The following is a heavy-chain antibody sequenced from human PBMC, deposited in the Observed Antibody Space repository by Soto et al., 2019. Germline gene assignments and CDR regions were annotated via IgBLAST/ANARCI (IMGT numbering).Heavy chain of an antibody. CDR3: ARHVPAAGYYYGMDV. Sequence: QVQLVQSGAEVKKPGSSVKVSCKASGGTFSSYAISWVRQAPGQGLEWMGGIIPIFGTANYAQKFQGRVTITADESTSTAYMELSSPRSEETAVYYCARHVPAAGYYYGMDVWGQGTTVPVSS. CDR2: IIPIFGTA. D-gene: IGHD2-2*01. V-gene: IGHV1-69*12. CDR1: GGTFSSYA. J-gene: IGHJ6*02.